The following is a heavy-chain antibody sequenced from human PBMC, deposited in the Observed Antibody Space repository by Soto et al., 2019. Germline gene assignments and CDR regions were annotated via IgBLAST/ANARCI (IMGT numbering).Heavy chain of an antibody. D-gene: IGHD2-2*01. J-gene: IGHJ6*02. CDR1: GFTFSSHW. CDR2: MDSYGSST. CDR3: ASPVVPYGMGGPYFYGLDV. V-gene: IGHV3-74*01. Sequence: EVQLVESGGGLVQPGGSLRLACAASGFTFSSHWMHWVRQAPGKGLVWVSGMDSYGSSTHYADSVKGRFSISRDNAKNTLSLKMNSLRAEDTAVYYCASPVVPYGMGGPYFYGLDVWGQGTMVTVSS.